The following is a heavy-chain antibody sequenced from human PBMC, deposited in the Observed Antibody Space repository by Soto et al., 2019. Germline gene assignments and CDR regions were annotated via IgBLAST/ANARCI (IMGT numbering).Heavy chain of an antibody. Sequence: SETLSLTCTDSGGSTSSGDYYWSWIRQPPGKGLEWIGYIYYSGSTYYNPSLKSRVTISVDTSKNQFSLKLSSVTAADTAVYYGARGNNWNGNWFDHWGQGSLVT. D-gene: IGHD1-1*01. V-gene: IGHV4-30-4*01. CDR2: IYYSGST. J-gene: IGHJ5*02. CDR3: ARGNNWNGNWFDH. CDR1: GGSTSSGDYY.